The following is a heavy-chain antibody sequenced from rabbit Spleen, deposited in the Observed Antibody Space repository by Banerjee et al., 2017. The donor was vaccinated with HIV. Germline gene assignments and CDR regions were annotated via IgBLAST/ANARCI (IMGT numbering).Heavy chain of an antibody. CDR3: ARDTTNTGGDVFNL. V-gene: IGHV1S45*01. J-gene: IGHJ4*01. D-gene: IGHD1-1*01. CDR1: GFSLNNGYV. Sequence: QEQLVESGGGLVQPGGSLTLTCTASGFSLNNGYVMCWVRQAPGKGLEWIACINAATAKPVYATWAKGRFTISRTSSTTVTLRMTSLTAADTATYFCARDTTNTGGDVFNLWGQGTLVTVS. CDR2: INAATAKP.